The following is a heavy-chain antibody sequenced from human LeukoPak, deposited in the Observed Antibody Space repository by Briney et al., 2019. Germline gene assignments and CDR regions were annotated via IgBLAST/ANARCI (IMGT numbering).Heavy chain of an antibody. CDR3: ASLRRFGEFRFDP. CDR2: ISYDGSNK. J-gene: IGHJ5*02. D-gene: IGHD3-10*01. V-gene: IGHV3-30*04. CDR1: GFTFSSYA. Sequence: GGSLRLSCAASGFTFSSYAMHWVRQAPGKGLEWVAVISYDGSNKYYADSVKGRFTISRDNSKNSLYLQMNSLRAEDTAVYYCASLRRFGEFRFDPWGQGTLVTVSS.